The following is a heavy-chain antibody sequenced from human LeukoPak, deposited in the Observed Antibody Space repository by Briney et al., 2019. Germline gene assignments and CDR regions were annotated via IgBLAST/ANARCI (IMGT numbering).Heavy chain of an antibody. CDR2: ISYDGSDK. V-gene: IGHV3-30*04. D-gene: IGHD6-19*01. CDR1: GFTFSSYA. CDR3: ARAVYRSGGYYFDY. Sequence: PGRSLRLSRADSGFTFSSYAPQWVRPAPGKGLEGVAVISYDGSDKNYADSVKGRFTISRDNSMDTLYLQMNSLRAEDTAVYYCARAVYRSGGYYFDYWGQGILVTVSS. J-gene: IGHJ4*02.